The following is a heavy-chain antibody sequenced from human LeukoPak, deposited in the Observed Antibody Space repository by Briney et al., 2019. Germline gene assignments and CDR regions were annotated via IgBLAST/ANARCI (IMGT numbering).Heavy chain of an antibody. CDR1: GFSFSMYS. V-gene: IGHV3-21*01. CDR3: ARGADTGYSSDS. D-gene: IGHD6-19*01. CDR2: ISSSSSYI. J-gene: IGHJ5*02. Sequence: GGSLRLSCAASGFSFSMYSMSWIRQAPGKGLEWVSSISSSSSYIYYADSVKGRFTISRDNAKNSLYLQMNSLRAEDTAVYYCARGADTGYSSDSWGQGTLVTVSS.